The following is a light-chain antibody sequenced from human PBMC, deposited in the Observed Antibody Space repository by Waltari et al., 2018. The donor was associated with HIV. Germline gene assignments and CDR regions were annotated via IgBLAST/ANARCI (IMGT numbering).Light chain of an antibody. J-gene: IGKJ1*01. Sequence: DIVMTQSPAFLAVSLGARATINCKSSPSVLYSSNNKNYLAWYQQKPGQPPKLLIYWASTRESGVPDRFSGSGSGTDFTLTISSLQAEDVAVYYCQQYYSTPRTFGQGTKVEIK. CDR1: PSVLYSSNNKNY. CDR2: WAS. V-gene: IGKV4-1*01. CDR3: QQYYSTPRT.